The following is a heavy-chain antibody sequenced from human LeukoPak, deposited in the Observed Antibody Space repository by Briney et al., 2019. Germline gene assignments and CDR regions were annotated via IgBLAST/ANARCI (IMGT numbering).Heavy chain of an antibody. J-gene: IGHJ4*02. CDR2: IIPIFGTA. CDR1: GGTFSGYA. D-gene: IGHD5-24*01. V-gene: IGHV1-69*05. Sequence: WASVKVSCKASGGTFSGYAISWVRQAPGQGLEWMGGIIPIFGTANYAQKFQGRVTITTDESTSTAHMELSSLRSEDTAVYYCAREVRDGYNQFDHWGQGTLVTVSS. CDR3: AREVRDGYNQFDH.